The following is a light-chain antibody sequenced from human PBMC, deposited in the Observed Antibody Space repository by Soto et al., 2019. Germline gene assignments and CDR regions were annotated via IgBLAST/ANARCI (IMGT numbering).Light chain of an antibody. CDR1: SSEVGGYNY. J-gene: IGLJ1*01. V-gene: IGLV2-14*01. CDR3: SSYTSSSIPYV. Sequence: QSVLTQPASVSGSPGQSITISCTGTSSEVGGYNYVSWYQQHPGKAPKLMIYDVSNRPSGVSNRFSGSKPGNTASLTISGLQAEDEADYYCSSYTSSSIPYVFGTGTKVTVL. CDR2: DVS.